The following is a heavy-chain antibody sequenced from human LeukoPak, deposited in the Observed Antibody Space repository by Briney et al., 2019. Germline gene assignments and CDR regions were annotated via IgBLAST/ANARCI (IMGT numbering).Heavy chain of an antibody. CDR1: GYTFTNYY. Sequence: ASVKVSCKSSGYTFTNYYIHWVRQAPGQGLEWMGVINPSGGTTSCAQKFLGRVTMTRDTSTSTVYMELSSLRSEDTAVYYCARDRLLGDGYNDYFDYWGQGTLVTVSS. CDR2: INPSGGTT. D-gene: IGHD5-24*01. CDR3: ARDRLLGDGYNDYFDY. J-gene: IGHJ4*02. V-gene: IGHV1-46*01.